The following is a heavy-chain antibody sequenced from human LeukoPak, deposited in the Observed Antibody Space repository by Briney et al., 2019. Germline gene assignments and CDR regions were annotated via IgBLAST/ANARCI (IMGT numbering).Heavy chain of an antibody. D-gene: IGHD6-19*01. CDR3: ARTLSSGWYAFDY. V-gene: IGHV3-48*01. CDR1: GFTFSDYS. CDR2: ISSSSSTI. Sequence: GGSLRLSCAASGFTFSDYSMNWVRQAPGKGLEWVSYISSSSSTIYYADSVKGRFTISRDNAKNSLYLQMNSLRAEDTAVYYCARTLSSGWYAFDYWGQGTLVTVSS. J-gene: IGHJ4*02.